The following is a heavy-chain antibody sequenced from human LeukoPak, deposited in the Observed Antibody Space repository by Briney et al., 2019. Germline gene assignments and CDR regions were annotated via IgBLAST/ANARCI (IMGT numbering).Heavy chain of an antibody. V-gene: IGHV4-4*07. J-gene: IGHJ6*03. CDR3: ARDRQDLPYYHYYMDV. CDR2: IYTSWST. Sequence: RTSETLSLTCTVSGGYLSSYYWSWIRQPAGKGLEWIGRIYTSWSTNYNPSLKSPVTMSVDTSKNHFSLKLSSVTAADTAAYYCARDRQDLPYYHYYMDVWGKGTTVTVSS. D-gene: IGHD2-15*01. CDR1: GGYLSSYY.